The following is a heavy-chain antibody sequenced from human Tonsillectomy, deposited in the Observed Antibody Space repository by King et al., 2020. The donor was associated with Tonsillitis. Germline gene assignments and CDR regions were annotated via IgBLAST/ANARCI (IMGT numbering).Heavy chain of an antibody. CDR2: INSEGSST. V-gene: IGHV3-74*01. D-gene: IGHD6-6*01. CDR1: GFTFSSYW. J-gene: IGHJ4*02. CDR3: ARIAPQLGVFDY. Sequence: VQLVESGGGLVQPGGSLSLSCAASGFTFSSYWMHWVRQAPGKGLVWVSRINSEGSSTSYADSVKGRFTISRDNAKNTLYLQMNSMRAEDTAVYYCARIAPQLGVFDYWGQGTLVTVSS.